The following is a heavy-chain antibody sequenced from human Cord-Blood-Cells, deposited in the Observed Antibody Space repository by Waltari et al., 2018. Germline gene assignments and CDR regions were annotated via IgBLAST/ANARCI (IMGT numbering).Heavy chain of an antibody. Sequence: EVQLVESGGGLIQPGGSLRLSCAASGFTVSSNYMSWVRQARGKGLEWGSVFYSGGSTDYADSVKGRFTSSRDNSKNTLYLQMNSRRAEDTAVYYCARLDSSSWSHFDYWGQGTLVTVSS. D-gene: IGHD6-13*01. CDR3: ARLDSSSWSHFDY. CDR1: GFTVSSNY. V-gene: IGHV3-53*01. J-gene: IGHJ4*02. CDR2: FYSGGST.